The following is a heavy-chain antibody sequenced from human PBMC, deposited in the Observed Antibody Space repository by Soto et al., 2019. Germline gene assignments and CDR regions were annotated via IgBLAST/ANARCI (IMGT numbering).Heavy chain of an antibody. D-gene: IGHD2-2*02. CDR3: ARVGGARYCSSTSCYRVYYYGMDV. J-gene: IGHJ6*02. V-gene: IGHV4-34*01. Sequence: ASETLSLTCAVYGGSFSGYYWSWIRQPPGKGLEWIGEINHSGSTNYNPSLKSRVTISVDTSKNQFSLKLSSVTAADTAVYYCARVGGARYCSSTSCYRVYYYGMDVWGQGTTVTVSS. CDR2: INHSGST. CDR1: GGSFSGYY.